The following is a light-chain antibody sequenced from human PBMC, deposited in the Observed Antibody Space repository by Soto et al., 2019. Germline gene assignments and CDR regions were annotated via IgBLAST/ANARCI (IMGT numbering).Light chain of an antibody. CDR1: SSNIGAGYD. CDR2: GNS. CDR3: QSYDSSLSGSV. V-gene: IGLV1-40*01. Sequence: VLTQPPSVSGGPGQRVTISCTGSSSNIGAGYDVHWYQQLPGTAPKLLIYGNSNRPSGVPDRFSGSKSGTSASLAITGLQAEDEADYYCQSYDSSLSGSVFGGGTKLTVL. J-gene: IGLJ2*01.